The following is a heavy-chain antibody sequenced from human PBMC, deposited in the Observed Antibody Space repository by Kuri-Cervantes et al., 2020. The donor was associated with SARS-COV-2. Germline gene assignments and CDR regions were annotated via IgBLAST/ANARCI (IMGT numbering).Heavy chain of an antibody. CDR1: GGTFSSYA. V-gene: IGHV1-69*13. J-gene: IGHJ4*02. CDR3: ASSDFWSGHYYFDY. CDR2: IIPIFGTA. D-gene: IGHD3-3*01. Sequence: SVKVSCKASGGTFSSYALSWVRQAPGQGLEWIGGIIPIFGTANYAQKFQGRVTITADESTSTAYMELSSLRSEDTAVYYCASSDFWSGHYYFDYWGQGTLVTVSS.